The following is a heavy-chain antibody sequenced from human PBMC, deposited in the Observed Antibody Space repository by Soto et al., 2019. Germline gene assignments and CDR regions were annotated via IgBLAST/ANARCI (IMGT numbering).Heavy chain of an antibody. Sequence: SETLSLTCAVYGGSFSGYYWSWIRQPPGKGLEWIGEINHSGSTNYNPSLKSRVTISVDTSKNQFSLKLSSVTAADTAVYYCARGPTTVGLRYFDYWGQGTLVTVSS. J-gene: IGHJ4*02. CDR2: INHSGST. CDR3: ARGPTTVGLRYFDY. CDR1: GGSFSGYY. D-gene: IGHD4-17*01. V-gene: IGHV4-34*01.